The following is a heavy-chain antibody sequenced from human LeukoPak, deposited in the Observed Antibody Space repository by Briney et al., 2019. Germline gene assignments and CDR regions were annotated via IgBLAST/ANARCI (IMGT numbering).Heavy chain of an antibody. Sequence: GGSLRLSCAASGFTFSSYWMSWVRQAPGKGLEWVANIKQDGSEKYYVDSVKGRFTISRDNAKNSLYLQMNSLRAEDTAVYYCASSGEDRFLEWSFTPNWFDPWGQGTLVTVSS. V-gene: IGHV3-7*01. CDR1: GFTFSSYW. CDR3: ASSGEDRFLEWSFTPNWFDP. CDR2: IKQDGSEK. J-gene: IGHJ5*02. D-gene: IGHD3-3*01.